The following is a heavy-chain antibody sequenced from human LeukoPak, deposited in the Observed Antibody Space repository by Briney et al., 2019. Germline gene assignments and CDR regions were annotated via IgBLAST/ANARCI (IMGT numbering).Heavy chain of an antibody. CDR3: AKDRFLEWLSDY. Sequence: GGSLRLSCAASGFTVSSNYMSWVRQAPGKGLEWVSAISGSGGSTYYADSVKGRFTISRDNSKNTLYLQMNSLRAEDTAVYYCAKDRFLEWLSDYWGQGTLVTVSS. D-gene: IGHD3-3*01. V-gene: IGHV3-23*01. J-gene: IGHJ4*02. CDR2: ISGSGGST. CDR1: GFTVSSNY.